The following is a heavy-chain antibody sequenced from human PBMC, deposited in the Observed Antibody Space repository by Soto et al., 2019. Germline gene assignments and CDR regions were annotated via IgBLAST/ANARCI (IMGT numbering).Heavy chain of an antibody. J-gene: IGHJ6*02. CDR3: ARDPSSGWYGKDSGTDV. Sequence: SVKVSCKASVYTFPNCGITWVRQAPGQGLEWMGWISSYSGSTYYAQKFPARVTLPLETSTSTTYMERRSLKSDDTAVYYSARDPSSGWYGKDSGTDVWGQGTTVTVSS. CDR2: ISSYSGST. V-gene: IGHV1-18*01. D-gene: IGHD6-19*01. CDR1: VYTFPNCG.